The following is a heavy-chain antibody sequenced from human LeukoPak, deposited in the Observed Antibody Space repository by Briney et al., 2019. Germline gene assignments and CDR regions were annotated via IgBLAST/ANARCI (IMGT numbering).Heavy chain of an antibody. V-gene: IGHV4-38-2*02. D-gene: IGHD1-26*01. CDR1: GYSISSGYY. Sequence: PSETLSLTCTVSGYSISSGYYWGWIRQPPGKGLEWIGSIYHSGSTYYNPSLKSRVTISVDTSKNQFSLKLSSVTAADTAVYYCAREDHIVGAIYFDYWGQGTLVTVSS. CDR3: AREDHIVGAIYFDY. J-gene: IGHJ4*02. CDR2: IYHSGST.